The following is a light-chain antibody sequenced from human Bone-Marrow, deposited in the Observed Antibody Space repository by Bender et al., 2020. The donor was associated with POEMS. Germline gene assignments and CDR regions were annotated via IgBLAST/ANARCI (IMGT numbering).Light chain of an antibody. J-gene: IGLJ2*01. Sequence: YVLTQAPPVSVAPGQTARIACEGDNIGRYSVHWYQVRAGQAPVMVVHDDDDRASGIPERFSGSNSANTATLTISRVEGEDEADYYCQGWDEDSDHVVFGGGTKLPFL. CDR3: QGWDEDSDHVV. V-gene: IGLV3-21*02. CDR1: NIGRYS. CDR2: DDD.